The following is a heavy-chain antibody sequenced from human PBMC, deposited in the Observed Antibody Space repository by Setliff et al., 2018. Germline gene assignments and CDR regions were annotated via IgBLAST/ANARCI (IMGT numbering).Heavy chain of an antibody. J-gene: IGHJ6*02. V-gene: IGHV4-34*01. CDR2: IHHSGGT. CDR3: ARLSWNGLRYYGLDV. Sequence: SETLSLTCAVSGWSFSGYYWSWIRQRPGKGLEWIGEIHHSGGTSYNPSLKSRVTISIYTSTNQFSLKLRSVTAADTAVYYCARLSWNGLRYYGLDVWGQGTTVTVSS. CDR1: GWSFSGYY. D-gene: IGHD3-3*01.